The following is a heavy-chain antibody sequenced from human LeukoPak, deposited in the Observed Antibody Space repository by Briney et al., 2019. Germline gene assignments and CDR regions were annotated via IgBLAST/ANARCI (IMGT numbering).Heavy chain of an antibody. CDR2: IYHSGST. J-gene: IGHJ4*02. V-gene: IGHV4-38-2*02. Sequence: SETLSLTWAVSGYSISSGYYWGWIRQPPGKGLEWIGSIYHSGSTYYNPSLKSRVTISVDTSKNQFSLKLSSVTAADTAVYYCARESLGPHYWGQGTLVTVSS. CDR3: ARESLGPHY. D-gene: IGHD1-14*01. CDR1: GYSISSGYY.